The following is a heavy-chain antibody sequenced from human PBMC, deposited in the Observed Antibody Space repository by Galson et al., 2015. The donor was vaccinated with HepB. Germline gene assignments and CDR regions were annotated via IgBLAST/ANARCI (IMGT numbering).Heavy chain of an antibody. Sequence: SLRLSCAASGFTFSNYGMSWVRQAPGKGLEWVSGISGSGGTTYNADSVKGRFTISRDNSKNTLYLQMNSLRADDTAVYYCAKDPRSSRGDYWGQGTLVTVSS. V-gene: IGHV3-23*01. D-gene: IGHD2-2*01. CDR1: GFTFSNYG. CDR3: AKDPRSSRGDY. J-gene: IGHJ4*02. CDR2: ISGSGGTT.